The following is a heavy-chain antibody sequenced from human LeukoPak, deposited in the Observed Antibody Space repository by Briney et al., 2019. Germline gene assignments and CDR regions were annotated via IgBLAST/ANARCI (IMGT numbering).Heavy chain of an antibody. V-gene: IGHV3-23*01. CDR1: GFTFINYA. Sequence: GGSLRLSCAASGFTFINYAMYWVRQAPGKGLEWVSAISGAGGTTYYADSVKGRFTISRDNSQNTMYLQVNSLRAEDTALYYCAKGGPRAARPNIFYFDYWGQGTLVTVSS. CDR3: AKGGPRAARPNIFYFDY. CDR2: ISGAGGTT. J-gene: IGHJ4*02. D-gene: IGHD6-6*01.